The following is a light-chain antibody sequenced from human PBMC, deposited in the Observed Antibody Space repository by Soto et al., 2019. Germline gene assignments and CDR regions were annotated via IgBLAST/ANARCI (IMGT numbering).Light chain of an antibody. CDR2: STS. J-gene: IGKJ4*01. V-gene: IGKV1-17*01. CDR1: QGIGTD. CDR3: QQYNNWPPT. Sequence: DIQMTQSPSSLSASVGDRVTITCRASQGIGTDLGWYRQKPGRAPERLIYSTSSLQSGVPSRFSGSGSGTEFSLTITSLQPEDFATYYCQQYNNWPPTFGGGTKVDIK.